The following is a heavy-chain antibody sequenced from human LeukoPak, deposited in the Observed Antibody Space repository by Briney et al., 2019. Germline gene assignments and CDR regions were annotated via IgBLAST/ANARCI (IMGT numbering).Heavy chain of an antibody. Sequence: PSETLTLTCAVYGGSFSGYYWSWIRQPPGKGLEWIGEINHSGSTNYNPSLKSRVTISVDTSKNQFSLKLSSVTAADTAVYYCASGYSSGWYSSYYYYGMDVWGQGTTVTVSS. J-gene: IGHJ6*02. V-gene: IGHV4-34*01. CDR1: GGSFSGYY. CDR2: INHSGST. CDR3: ASGYSSGWYSSYYYYGMDV. D-gene: IGHD6-19*01.